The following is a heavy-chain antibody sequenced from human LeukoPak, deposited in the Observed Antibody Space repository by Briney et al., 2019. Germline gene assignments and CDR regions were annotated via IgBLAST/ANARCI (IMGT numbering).Heavy chain of an antibody. CDR2: ISYDGSNK. V-gene: IGHV3-30*04. Sequence: PGGSLRLSCAASGFTFSSYAMHWVRQAPGKGLEWVAVISYDGSNKYYAGSVKGRFTITRDNSKSTLYLQMNSLRAEDTAVYYCAGGGHYDILTGYYDDAFDIWGQGTMSPSLQ. D-gene: IGHD3-9*01. CDR1: GFTFSSYA. J-gene: IGHJ3*02. CDR3: AGGGHYDILTGYYDDAFDI.